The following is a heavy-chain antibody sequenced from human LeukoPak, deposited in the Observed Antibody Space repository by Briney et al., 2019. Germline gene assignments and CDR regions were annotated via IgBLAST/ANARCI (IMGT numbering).Heavy chain of an antibody. CDR3: AREVVLSTSAWFEY. Sequence: GGSLRLSCADSGFTFSSYWMSWVRQAPGKGLEWVANIKEDGTEKYYQDSVKGRFTISRDNAKNSLYLQMNSLRAEDTAVYYCAREVVLSTSAWFEYWGQGTLVTVSS. CDR2: IKEDGTEK. CDR1: GFTFSSYW. D-gene: IGHD3-22*01. V-gene: IGHV3-7*01. J-gene: IGHJ4*02.